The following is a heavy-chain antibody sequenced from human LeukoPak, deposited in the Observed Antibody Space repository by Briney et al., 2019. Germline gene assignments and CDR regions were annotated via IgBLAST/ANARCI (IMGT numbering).Heavy chain of an antibody. V-gene: IGHV3-33*06. J-gene: IGHJ3*02. CDR3: AKLKAYDGFDI. Sequence: PGRSLRLPCAASGFAFSDYGMHWVRLPPGKGLEWVALMSYDGSNTYYADSVKGRFTISRDNSKNTLYLQINSLRAEDTTVYYCAKLKAYDGFDIWGQGTMVTVSS. CDR2: MSYDGSNT. CDR1: GFAFSDYG.